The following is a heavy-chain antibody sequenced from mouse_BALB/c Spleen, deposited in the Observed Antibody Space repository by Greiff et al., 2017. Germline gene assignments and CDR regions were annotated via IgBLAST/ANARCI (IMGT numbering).Heavy chain of an antibody. Sequence: VQLLESGPELVRPGVSVKISCKASGYTFTDYAMHWVKQSHAKSLEWIGVISTYYGNTNYNQKFKGKATMTVDKSSSTAYMELARLTSEDAAIFYCARGDRALDYWGQGTTVTVSS. V-gene: IGHV1S137*01. J-gene: IGHJ4*01. CDR2: ISTYYGNT. D-gene: IGHD3-2*01. CDR3: ARGDRALDY. CDR1: GYTFTDYA.